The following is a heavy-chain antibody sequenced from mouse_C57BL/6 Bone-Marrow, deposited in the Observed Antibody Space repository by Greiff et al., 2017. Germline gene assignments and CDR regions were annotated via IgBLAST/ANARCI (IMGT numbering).Heavy chain of an antibody. V-gene: IGHV1-53*01. D-gene: IGHD1-1*01. CDR2: ISPSNGGT. CDR3: ARSGYYGSPFAY. J-gene: IGHJ3*01. CDR1: GYTFTSYS. Sequence: QVQLQQSGTELVKPGASVKLSCKASGYTFTSYSMHWVKQRPGQGLEWIGNISPSNGGTNYNEKFTIKATLTVDKSSSTAYMQLRSLTSEDSAVYLCARSGYYGSPFAYWGRGTRITVSA.